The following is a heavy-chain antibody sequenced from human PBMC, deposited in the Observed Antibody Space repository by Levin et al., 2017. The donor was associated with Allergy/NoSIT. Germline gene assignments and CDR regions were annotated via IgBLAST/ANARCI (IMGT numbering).Heavy chain of an antibody. D-gene: IGHD3-22*01. Sequence: HGESLKISCKGSGHSFNIYWIGWVRQMPGKGLEWMGIIYPDDSDTRYSPSFQGQVTISVDKSSSTAYLQWSSLKASDTAMYYCARQNYYYDSSGYYGYFDYWGQGTLVTVSS. V-gene: IGHV5-51*01. CDR3: ARQNYYYDSSGYYGYFDY. J-gene: IGHJ4*02. CDR2: IYPDDSDT. CDR1: GHSFNIYW.